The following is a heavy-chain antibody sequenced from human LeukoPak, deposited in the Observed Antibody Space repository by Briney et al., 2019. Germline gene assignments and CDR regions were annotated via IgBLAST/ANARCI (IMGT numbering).Heavy chain of an antibody. CDR1: GFTFSSYS. CDR3: ARGGYYGSSGYYLGHYFDY. J-gene: IGHJ4*02. V-gene: IGHV3-21*01. Sequence: GGSLRLSCAASGFTFSSYSMNWVRQAPGKGLEWVSSISSSSSHIYYADSVKGRFTISRDNAKNSLYLQMNSLRAEDTAVYYCARGGYYGSSGYYLGHYFDYWGQGTLVTVSS. D-gene: IGHD3-22*01. CDR2: ISSSSSHI.